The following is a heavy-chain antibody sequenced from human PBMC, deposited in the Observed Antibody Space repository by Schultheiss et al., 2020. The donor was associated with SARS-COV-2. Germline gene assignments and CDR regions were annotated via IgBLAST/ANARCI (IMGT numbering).Heavy chain of an antibody. CDR2: SNAGNGNT. D-gene: IGHD3-16*01. Sequence: ASVKVSCKASGYTFTGYYMHWVRQAPGQRLEWMGWSNAGNGNTKYSQEFQGRVTMTTDTSTSTAYMELRSLRSDDTAVYYCARDLAVRDLPGGGYYYYGMDVWGQGTTVTVSS. CDR1: GYTFTGYY. J-gene: IGHJ6*02. CDR3: ARDLAVRDLPGGGYYYYGMDV. V-gene: IGHV1-3*02.